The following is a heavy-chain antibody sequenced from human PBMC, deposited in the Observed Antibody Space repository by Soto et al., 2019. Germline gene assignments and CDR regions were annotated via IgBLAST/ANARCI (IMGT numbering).Heavy chain of an antibody. CDR2: VYYGGST. V-gene: IGHV4-61*08. J-gene: IGHJ5*02. CDR1: GGSVSSGDYY. Sequence: QVQLQESGPGLVRPSETLSLTCTVSGGSVSSGDYYWTWIRQPPGKGLEWIGYVYYGGSTNYNPSLKSRVSISVETAKNQFSLRLSSVTAADTAVYYCARIPVDTYMIYWFDPWGQGILVTVSS. D-gene: IGHD5-18*01. CDR3: ARIPVDTYMIYWFDP.